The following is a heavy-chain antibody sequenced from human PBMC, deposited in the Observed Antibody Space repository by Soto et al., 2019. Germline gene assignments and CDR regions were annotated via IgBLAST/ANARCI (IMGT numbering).Heavy chain of an antibody. Sequence: LKISCKGSGYTFTDYWIGWVRQLPGKGLEWMGIIYPGDSDTRYSPSFQGHVTITVDKSISTAFLQWSSLKASDTAMYYCARHSSGFAAFDIWGQGTMVTVSS. V-gene: IGHV5-51*01. CDR1: GYTFTDYW. J-gene: IGHJ3*02. D-gene: IGHD3-22*01. CDR2: IYPGDSDT. CDR3: ARHSSGFAAFDI.